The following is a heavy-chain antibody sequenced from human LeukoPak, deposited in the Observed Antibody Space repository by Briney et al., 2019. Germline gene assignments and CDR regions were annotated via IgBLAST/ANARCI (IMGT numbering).Heavy chain of an antibody. Sequence: SETLSLTCAVYGGSFSGYYWSWIRQPPGKGLEWIGEINHSGSTNYNPSLKSRVTISVDTSKNQFSLKLSSVTAADTAVYYCAREDCSSTSCYTLDYYYYGMDVWGQGTTVTVSS. CDR2: INHSGST. D-gene: IGHD2-2*02. CDR3: AREDCSSTSCYTLDYYYYGMDV. V-gene: IGHV4-34*01. CDR1: GGSFSGYY. J-gene: IGHJ6*02.